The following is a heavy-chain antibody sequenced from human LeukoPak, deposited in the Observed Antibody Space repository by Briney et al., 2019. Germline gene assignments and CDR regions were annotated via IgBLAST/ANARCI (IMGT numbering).Heavy chain of an antibody. CDR2: IYYSGST. Sequence: SETLSLTCTVSGGSISSYYWSWIRQPPGKGLEWIGYIYYSGSTNYNPSLKSRVTISVDTSKNQFSLKLSSVTAADTAVYYCARGQRVAGDPYDYWGQGTLVTVSS. CDR1: GGSISSYY. J-gene: IGHJ4*02. CDR3: ARGQRVAGDPYDY. D-gene: IGHD6-19*01. V-gene: IGHV4-59*12.